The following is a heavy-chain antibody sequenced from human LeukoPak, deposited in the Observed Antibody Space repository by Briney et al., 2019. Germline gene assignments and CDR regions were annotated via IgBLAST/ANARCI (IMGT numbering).Heavy chain of an antibody. V-gene: IGHV3-48*04. J-gene: IGHJ4*02. Sequence: GGSLRLSCAASGFTFSSYSMNWVRQAPGKGLEWVSYISSSSSTIYYADSVKGRFTISRDNAKNSLYLQMNSLRAEDTAVYYCARVRGSYYGSVFDYWGQGTLVTVSS. CDR1: GFTFSSYS. CDR3: ARVRGSYYGSVFDY. CDR2: ISSSSSTI. D-gene: IGHD1-26*01.